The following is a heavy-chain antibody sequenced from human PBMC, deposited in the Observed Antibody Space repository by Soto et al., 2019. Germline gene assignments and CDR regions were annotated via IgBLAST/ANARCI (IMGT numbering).Heavy chain of an antibody. V-gene: IGHV1-69*01. CDR3: ARAYYYGSGSPDNWFDP. D-gene: IGHD3-10*01. J-gene: IGHJ5*02. Sequence: QVPLVQSGAEVKKPGSSVKVSCKASGGTFSSYAISWVRQAPGQGLEWMGGIIPIFGTANYAQKFQGRVTITADESTSTAYMELSSLRSEDTAVYYCARAYYYGSGSPDNWFDPWGQGTLVTVSS. CDR1: GGTFSSYA. CDR2: IIPIFGTA.